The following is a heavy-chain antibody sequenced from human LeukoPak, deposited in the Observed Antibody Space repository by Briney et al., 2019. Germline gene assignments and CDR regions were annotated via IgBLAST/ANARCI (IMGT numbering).Heavy chain of an antibody. CDR1: DGAFSGYY. V-gene: IGHV4-34*01. CDR3: ARGLNDSWTGENY. J-gene: IGHJ4*02. Sequence: PSETLSLTCAVYDGAFSGYYWSWIRQPPGKGLEWIGEINHSGSTNYNPSLKSRVAISLDTSKSQFSLKVRYVTAADTAVYYCARGLNDSWTGENYWGQGTLVTVSS. D-gene: IGHD3-3*01. CDR2: INHSGST.